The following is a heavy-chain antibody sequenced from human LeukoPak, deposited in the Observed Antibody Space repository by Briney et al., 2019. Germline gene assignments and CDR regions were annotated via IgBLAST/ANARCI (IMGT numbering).Heavy chain of an antibody. V-gene: IGHV4-30-4*01. CDR1: GGSISSGDYY. CDR2: MYYSGST. J-gene: IGHJ5*02. Sequence: SQTLPLTCTVSGGSISSGDYYWSWIRQPPGKGLEWIAYMYYSGSTYYNPSLKSRVTMSADTSKNQPSLKLSSVTAADTAVYYCARPYYYDSRIDPWGQGILVTVSS. D-gene: IGHD3-22*01. CDR3: ARPYYYDSRIDP.